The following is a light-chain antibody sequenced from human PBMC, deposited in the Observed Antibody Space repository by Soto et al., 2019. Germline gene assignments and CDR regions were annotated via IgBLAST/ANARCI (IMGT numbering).Light chain of an antibody. Sequence: EIVMTQSPATLSVSPGERATLSCRASQSVSSNLAWYQQKPGQAPRLLIYGASTRATGIPARFSGSGSGTEFTLAISSMQSEDFSVSYCQQYNHWPPWTFGQGTKVEIK. CDR3: QQYNHWPPWT. V-gene: IGKV3-15*01. CDR2: GAS. J-gene: IGKJ1*01. CDR1: QSVSSN.